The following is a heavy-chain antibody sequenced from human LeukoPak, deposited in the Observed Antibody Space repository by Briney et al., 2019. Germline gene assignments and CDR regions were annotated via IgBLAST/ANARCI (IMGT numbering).Heavy chain of an antibody. Sequence: ASVKVSCKASGYTFTGYYMHWVRQAPGQGLEWMGRINPNSGGTNYAQKFQGRVTMTRDTSISTAYMELSRLRSDDTAVYYCARDQEKSNDSWSRLKSYYYYYGMDVWGQGTTVTVSS. V-gene: IGHV1-2*06. CDR3: ARDQEKSNDSWSRLKSYYYYYGMDV. D-gene: IGHD3-3*01. CDR2: INPNSGGT. CDR1: GYTFTGYY. J-gene: IGHJ6*02.